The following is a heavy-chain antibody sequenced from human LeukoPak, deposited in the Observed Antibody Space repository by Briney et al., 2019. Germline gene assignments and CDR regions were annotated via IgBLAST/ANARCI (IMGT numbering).Heavy chain of an antibody. V-gene: IGHV4-61*02. CDR1: GGSISSGSYY. Sequence: SQTLSLTCTVSGGSISSGSYYWSWIRQPAGKGLEWIGRIYTSGSTNYNPSLKSRVTISVYTSENQFSLKLSSVTAADTAVYYCARSPSIFGVPHFDYWGQGTLVTVSS. CDR2: IYTSGST. CDR3: ARSPSIFGVPHFDY. D-gene: IGHD3-3*01. J-gene: IGHJ4*02.